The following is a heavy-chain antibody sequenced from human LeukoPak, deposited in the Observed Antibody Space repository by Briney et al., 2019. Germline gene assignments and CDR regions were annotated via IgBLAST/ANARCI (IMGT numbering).Heavy chain of an antibody. CDR2: INHSGST. Sequence: GSLRLSCAASGFTFSSYGMSWVRQPPGKGLEWIGEINHSGSTNYNPSLKSRVTISVDTSKNQFSLKLSSVTAADTAVYYCARGGFLEYSSSFSYWGQGTLVTVSS. J-gene: IGHJ4*02. CDR3: ARGGFLEYSSSFSY. CDR1: GFTFSSYG. V-gene: IGHV4-34*01. D-gene: IGHD6-6*01.